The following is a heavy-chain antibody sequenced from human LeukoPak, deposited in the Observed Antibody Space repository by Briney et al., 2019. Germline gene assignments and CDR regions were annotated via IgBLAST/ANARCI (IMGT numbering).Heavy chain of an antibody. CDR1: GFTFSSYG. J-gene: IGHJ5*02. D-gene: IGHD2-15*01. Sequence: PGGSLRLSCAASGFTFSSYGMHWVRQAPGKGLEWVAVISYDGSNKYYADSVKGRFTISRDNSKNTPYLQMNSLRAEDTAAYYCAKGGWYCSGGSCYSGDPWGQGTLVTVSS. CDR3: AKGGWYCSGGSCYSGDP. V-gene: IGHV3-30*18. CDR2: ISYDGSNK.